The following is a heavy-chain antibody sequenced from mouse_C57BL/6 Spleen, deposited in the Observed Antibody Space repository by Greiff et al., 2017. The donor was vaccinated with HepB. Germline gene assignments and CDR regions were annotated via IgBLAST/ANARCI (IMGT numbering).Heavy chain of an antibody. CDR3: ARNAPLGQEAMDY. Sequence: EVKLMESGGGLVKPGGSLKLSCAASGFTFSDYGMHWVRQAPEKGLEWVAYISSGSSTIYYADTVKGRFTISRDNAKNTLFLQMTSLRSEDTAMYYCARNAPLGQEAMDYWGQGTSVTVSS. D-gene: IGHD4-1*01. V-gene: IGHV5-17*01. CDR2: ISSGSSTI. CDR1: GFTFSDYG. J-gene: IGHJ4*01.